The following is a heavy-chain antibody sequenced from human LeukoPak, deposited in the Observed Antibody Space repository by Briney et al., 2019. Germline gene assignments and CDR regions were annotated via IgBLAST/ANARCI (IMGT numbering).Heavy chain of an antibody. CDR3: ARGEGSVVVNYYFDY. CDR1: GGSFSGYY. J-gene: IGHJ4*02. V-gene: IGHV4-34*01. D-gene: IGHD2-2*01. CDR2: INHSGST. Sequence: SETLSLTYAVYGGSFSGYYWSWIRQPPGKGLEWIGEINHSGSTNYNPSLKSRVTISVDTSKNQFSLKLSSVTAADTAVYYCARGEGSVVVNYYFDYWGQGTLVTVSS.